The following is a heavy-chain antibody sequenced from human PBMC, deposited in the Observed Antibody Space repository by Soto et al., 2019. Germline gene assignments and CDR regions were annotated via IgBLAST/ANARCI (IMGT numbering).Heavy chain of an antibody. CDR3: ARRYYYYYMDV. CDR2: ISSKGVTI. J-gene: IGHJ6*03. Sequence: GGSLRLSCAASGFTFSSYAMHWVRQAPGKGLEYVSAISSKGVTIYYANSVKGRFTISRDNSKNMLYLKMGSLRAEDMAVYYCARRYYYYYMDVWGKGTTVTVSS. CDR1: GFTFSSYA. V-gene: IGHV3-64*01.